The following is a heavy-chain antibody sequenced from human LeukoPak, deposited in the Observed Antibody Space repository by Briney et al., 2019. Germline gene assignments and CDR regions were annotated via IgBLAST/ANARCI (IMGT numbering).Heavy chain of an antibody. Sequence: PSETLSLTCTVSGGSISSYYRSWIRQPARKGLEWIGRIYTSGSTNYYPSLKSRVTMSVDTSKNQFSLKLSSVTAADTAVYYCARVDPVVTPEYFQYWGQGTLVTVSP. J-gene: IGHJ1*01. V-gene: IGHV4-4*07. D-gene: IGHD4-23*01. CDR2: IYTSGST. CDR3: ARVDPVVTPEYFQY. CDR1: GGSISSYY.